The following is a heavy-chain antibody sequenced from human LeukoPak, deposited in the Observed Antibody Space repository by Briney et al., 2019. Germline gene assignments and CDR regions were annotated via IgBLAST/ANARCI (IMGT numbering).Heavy chain of an antibody. CDR3: AKADMVRGDYFDY. V-gene: IGHV3-23*01. D-gene: IGHD3-10*01. J-gene: IGHJ4*02. CDR1: GFTFSSYA. Sequence: GGSLRLSCAASGFTFSSYAMSWVRQAPGKGLECISGFSGSGGSTYYADSVKGRFTISRDNSKNTLYLQMNSLRAEDTAVYYCAKADMVRGDYFDYWGQGTLVTVSS. CDR2: FSGSGGST.